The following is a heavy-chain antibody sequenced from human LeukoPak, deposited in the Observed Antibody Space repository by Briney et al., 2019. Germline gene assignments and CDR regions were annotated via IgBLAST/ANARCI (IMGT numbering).Heavy chain of an antibody. V-gene: IGHV3-64*01. D-gene: IGHD3-16*01. Sequence: GGSLRLSCAASGFTFSPYAFHWVRQAPGKGLEFVSAISNDGGTTYYANSEKGRFTMSRDNSKNMLYLQMGSLRVEDMAVYYCVEAQNWGSGAYDIWGQGTMVTVSP. J-gene: IGHJ3*02. CDR1: GFTFSPYA. CDR2: ISNDGGTT. CDR3: VEAQNWGSGAYDI.